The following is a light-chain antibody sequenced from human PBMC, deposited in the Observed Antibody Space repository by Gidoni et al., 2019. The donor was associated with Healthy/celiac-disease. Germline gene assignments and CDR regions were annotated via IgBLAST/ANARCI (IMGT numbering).Light chain of an antibody. J-gene: IGKJ1*01. CDR1: QSISSW. V-gene: IGKV1-5*03. CDR2: KAS. CDR3: QQYNSYSRT. Sequence: IQITQSPSTLSASVGDRVTITCRASQSISSWLAWYQQKPGNAPKLLIYKASSLESGVPSRFGGSGSGTEFTLTISSLQPDDFATYYCQQYNSYSRTFGQGTKVEIK.